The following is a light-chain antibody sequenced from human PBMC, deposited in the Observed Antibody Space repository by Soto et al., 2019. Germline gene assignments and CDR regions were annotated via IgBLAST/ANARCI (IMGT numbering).Light chain of an antibody. CDR3: QQYNSYSTFGPAT. V-gene: IGKV1-5*03. CDR2: KAS. Sequence: DIQMTQSPSTLSGSVGDRVTITCGGGQTISSWLAWYQQKPGKAPKLLIYKASTLKSGVPSRFSGSGFGTEFTLTITSLQPDDFATYYCQQYNSYSTFGPATFGQGTKVDIK. CDR1: QTISSW. J-gene: IGKJ1*01.